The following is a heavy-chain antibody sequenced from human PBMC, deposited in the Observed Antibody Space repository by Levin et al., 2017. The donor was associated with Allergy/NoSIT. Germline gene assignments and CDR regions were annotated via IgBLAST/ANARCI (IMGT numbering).Heavy chain of an antibody. J-gene: IGHJ3*02. V-gene: IGHV1-69*04. Sequence: ASVKVSCKASGGTFSSYTISWVRQAPGQGLEWMGRIIPILGIANYAQKFQGRVTITADKSTSTAYMELSSLRSEDTAVYYCARDRTSGDAFDIWGQGTMVTVSS. CDR1: GGTFSSYT. CDR3: ARDRTSGDAFDI. CDR2: IIPILGIA.